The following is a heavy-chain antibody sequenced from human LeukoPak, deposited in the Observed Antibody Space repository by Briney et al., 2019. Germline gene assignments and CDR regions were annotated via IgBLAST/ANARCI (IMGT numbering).Heavy chain of an antibody. D-gene: IGHD2-2*02. J-gene: IGHJ4*02. CDR3: ALSPAAIQGFDY. CDR1: GFTFSSYS. CDR2: ISSSSSYI. V-gene: IGHV3-21*01. Sequence: GGSLRLSCAASGFTFSSYSMNWVRQAPGKGLEWVSSISSSSSYIYYADSVKGRFTISRDNAKNSLYLQMNSLRAEDTAVYYCALSPAAIQGFDYWGQGTLVTVSS.